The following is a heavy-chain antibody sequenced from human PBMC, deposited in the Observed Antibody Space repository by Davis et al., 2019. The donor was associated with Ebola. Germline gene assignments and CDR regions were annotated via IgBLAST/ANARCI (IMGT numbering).Heavy chain of an antibody. CDR1: GFVFSSYV. CDR2: LGLSADT. D-gene: IGHD6-13*01. Sequence: GESLKISCAASGFVFSSYVMSWVRRAPGKGLEWVSTLGLSADTYYADSVKGRFTISRDNSKNTLYLQMNSLRPEDTAVYYCAKGGDSKYDMDVWGKGTTVTVSS. J-gene: IGHJ6*04. V-gene: IGHV3-23*01. CDR3: AKGGDSKYDMDV.